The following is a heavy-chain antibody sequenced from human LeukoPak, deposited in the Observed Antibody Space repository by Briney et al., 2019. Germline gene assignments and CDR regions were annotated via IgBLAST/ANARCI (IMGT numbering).Heavy chain of an antibody. V-gene: IGHV1-2*02. CDR3: ARDYYDSSGFGAFVI. J-gene: IGHJ3*02. CDR2: INPNSGGT. D-gene: IGHD3-22*01. CDR1: GYTFTAYY. Sequence: ASVKVSCKASGYTFTAYYMHWVRQAPGQGLEWMGWINPNSGGTNYAQKFQGRVTMTRDTSISTAYMELSRRRSDDTAVYYCARDYYDSSGFGAFVIWGQGTMVTVSS.